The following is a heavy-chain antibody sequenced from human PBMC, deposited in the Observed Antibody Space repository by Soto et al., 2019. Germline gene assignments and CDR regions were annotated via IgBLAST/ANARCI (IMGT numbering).Heavy chain of an antibody. CDR1: GGSFNGYF. V-gene: IGHV4-34*01. Sequence: SETLSLTGAVYGGSFNGYFWSWIRQPPGKGPEWIGDIDHGGSTNYNPSLKSRVTISVDTSKNQFSLKLRSVTAADMAMFYCARAPDKYYFDSWGQGTQVTVSS. CDR2: IDHGGST. J-gene: IGHJ4*02. CDR3: ARAPDKYYFDS.